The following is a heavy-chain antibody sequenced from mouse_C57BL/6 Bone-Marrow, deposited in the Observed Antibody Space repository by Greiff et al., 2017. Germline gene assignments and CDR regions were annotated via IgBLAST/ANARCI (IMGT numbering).Heavy chain of an antibody. CDR3: ARLEAYYSNPYFDY. Sequence: QVQLKQPGAELVKPGASVKMSCKASGYTFTSYWITWVKQRPGQGLEWIGDIYPGSGSTNYNEKFKSKATLTVDTSSSTAYMQLSSLTSEDSAVYYCARLEAYYSNPYFDYWGQGTTLTVSS. J-gene: IGHJ2*01. CDR1: GYTFTSYW. CDR2: IYPGSGST. V-gene: IGHV1-55*01. D-gene: IGHD2-5*01.